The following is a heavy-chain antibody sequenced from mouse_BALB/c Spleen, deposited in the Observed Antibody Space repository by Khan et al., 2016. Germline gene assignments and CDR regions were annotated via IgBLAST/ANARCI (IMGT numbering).Heavy chain of an antibody. CDR3: VKSDGYYFTY. V-gene: IGHV10S3*01. Sequence: EVQLVETGGGLVQPKGSLKLSCVAAGFTFNTNAMNWVRQAPGKGLEWVARIRNTSNNYATYYADSVKDRFTISRDDSQNMLYLQMNNLKTEDTAKYYWVKSDGYYFTYWGQGTLVTVSA. D-gene: IGHD2-3*01. J-gene: IGHJ3*01. CDR1: GFTFNTNA. CDR2: IRNTSNNYAT.